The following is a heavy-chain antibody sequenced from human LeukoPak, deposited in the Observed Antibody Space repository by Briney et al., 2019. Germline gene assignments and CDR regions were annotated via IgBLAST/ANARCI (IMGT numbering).Heavy chain of an antibody. CDR1: GGSISSNNW. Sequence: PSGTLSLTCSVSGGSISSNNWWSWVRQPPGMGLEWIGEIYHSGSTNYNPSLKSRVTISVDKSKNQFSLKLTSVTAADTAVYYCASYLADSSGYRSDYWGQGTLVTVSS. D-gene: IGHD3-22*01. CDR2: IYHSGST. V-gene: IGHV4-4*02. J-gene: IGHJ4*02. CDR3: ASYLADSSGYRSDY.